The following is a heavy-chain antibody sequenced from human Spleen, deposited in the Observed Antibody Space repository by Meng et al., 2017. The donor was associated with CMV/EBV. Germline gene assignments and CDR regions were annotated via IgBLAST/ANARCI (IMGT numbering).Heavy chain of an antibody. D-gene: IGHD6-13*01. CDR1: GGNFSSYA. CDR2: IIPIFGTA. Sequence: SVKVYCKASGGNFSSYAISWVRQAPGQGLEWMGGIIPIFGTAHYAQKFQGRLTITTDESTSTAYMELSSLRSKDTAEYYCATPASEGGGTNRQQLATGYFDLWCRGTLVTVSS. J-gene: IGHJ2*01. CDR3: ATPASEGGGTNRQQLATGYFDL. V-gene: IGHV1-69*05.